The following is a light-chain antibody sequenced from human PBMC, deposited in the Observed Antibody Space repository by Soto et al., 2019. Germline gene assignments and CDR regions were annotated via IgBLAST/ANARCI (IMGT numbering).Light chain of an antibody. CDR3: CSNAGSYEV. Sequence: QSVLTQPRSVSGSPGQSVTLSCTGTSSDVGGYNYVSWYQQHPGKAPKGMIYDVSERPSGVPDRFSGSKSGNTASLTISGLQAEDEADYYCCSNAGSYEVFGGVTKLTVL. CDR1: SSDVGGYNY. V-gene: IGLV2-11*01. CDR2: DVS. J-gene: IGLJ2*01.